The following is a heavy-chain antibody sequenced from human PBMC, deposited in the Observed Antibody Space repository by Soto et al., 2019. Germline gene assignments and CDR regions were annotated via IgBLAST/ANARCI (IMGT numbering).Heavy chain of an antibody. V-gene: IGHV3-72*01. CDR2: TRDKTNSYTT. D-gene: IGHD3-16*01. Sequence: GGSLRLTCADSGFIFSDHYMDWVRQAPGKGLEWVGRTRDKTNSYTTEYAASVKGRFTISRDDSKSSLYLQMNSLKTEDTAVYYCARATVGTYYFDYWGQGTLVTVS. J-gene: IGHJ4*02. CDR1: GFIFSDHY. CDR3: ARATVGTYYFDY.